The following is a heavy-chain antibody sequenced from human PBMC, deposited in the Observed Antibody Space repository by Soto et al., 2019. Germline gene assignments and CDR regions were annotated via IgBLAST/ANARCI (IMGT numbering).Heavy chain of an antibody. CDR1: GFTFGDYS. Sequence: GALRLSCTASGFTFGDYSLSWFRQTPGKGLECVGFIRSKTYGGTTEYAASVKGRFTISRDDSKSIAYLQMNSMKTEDTAVYHCTRARLACTNGVCKPYYYDYCGQGTLVTVSS. D-gene: IGHD2-8*01. CDR2: IRSKTYGGTT. CDR3: TRARLACTNGVCKPYYYDY. V-gene: IGHV3-49*03. J-gene: IGHJ4*02.